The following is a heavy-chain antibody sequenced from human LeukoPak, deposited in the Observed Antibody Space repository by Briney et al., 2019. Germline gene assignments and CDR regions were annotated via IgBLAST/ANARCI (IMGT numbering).Heavy chain of an antibody. Sequence: GRSLRLACAASGFTFSSHTMHWVRQAPGKGLEWVAVISKDGTKKHYADSVKGRLLISRDNSKNTIYLQMNSLRLYDTAVYYFARHSEVAYLDYWGKGTLVTVSS. J-gene: IGHJ4*02. CDR2: ISKDGTKK. CDR3: ARHSEVAYLDY. D-gene: IGHD5-12*01. V-gene: IGHV3-30*01. CDR1: GFTFSSHT.